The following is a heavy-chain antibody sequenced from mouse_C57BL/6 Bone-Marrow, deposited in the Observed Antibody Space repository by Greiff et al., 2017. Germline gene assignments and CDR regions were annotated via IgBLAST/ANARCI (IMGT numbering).Heavy chain of an antibody. CDR2: YAPVIGDT. V-gene: IGHV14-4*01. J-gene: IGHJ2*01. Sequence: EVQLQQSGAELVRPGASVKLSCPAPGFNITDDYMHGVKQRHEQGLGTFGWYAPVIGDTAYASTLQGKATITADTSSNTAYLQLSSLTSEDTAVYYCTPLYYYGSSNDYWGQGTTLTVSS. CDR3: TPLYYYGSSNDY. CDR1: GFNITDDY. D-gene: IGHD1-1*01.